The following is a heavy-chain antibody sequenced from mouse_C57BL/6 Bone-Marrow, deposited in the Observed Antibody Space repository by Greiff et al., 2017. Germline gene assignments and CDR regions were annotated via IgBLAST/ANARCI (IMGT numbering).Heavy chain of an antibody. D-gene: IGHD2-3*01. Sequence: QVQLQQPGAELVMPGASVKLSCKASGYTFTSYWMHWVKQRPGQGLEWIGEIDPSDSYTNYNQKFKGKSTLTVDKSSSTAYMLLSSLTSEDSAVYYCARLYDGYYFYFDYWGQGTTLTVSS. V-gene: IGHV1-69*01. J-gene: IGHJ2*01. CDR2: IDPSDSYT. CDR3: ARLYDGYYFYFDY. CDR1: GYTFTSYW.